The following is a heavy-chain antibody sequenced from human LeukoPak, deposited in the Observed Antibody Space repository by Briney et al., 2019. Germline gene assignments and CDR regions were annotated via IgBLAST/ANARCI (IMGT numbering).Heavy chain of an antibody. CDR1: GGSITTYY. J-gene: IGHJ4*02. Sequence: PSETLSLTCTVSGGSITTYYWSWIRQPPGKGLEWIGYIFYSGSTNYNPPLKSRVTISLDTSKNQFSLRLSSVTAADTAVYYCARTLLWFGETWSYYFDYWGQGTLVTVSS. CDR3: ARTLLWFGETWSYYFDY. V-gene: IGHV4-59*01. D-gene: IGHD3-10*01. CDR2: IFYSGST.